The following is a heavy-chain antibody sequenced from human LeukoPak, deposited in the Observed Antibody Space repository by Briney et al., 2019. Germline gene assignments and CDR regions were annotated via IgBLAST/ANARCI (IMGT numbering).Heavy chain of an antibody. D-gene: IGHD6-19*01. CDR1: GVSISRNTYY. V-gene: IGHV4-39*01. CDR2: IDYSGST. CDR3: ARHGYSSVWYRFDS. Sequence: PSETLSLTCTVSGVSISRNTYYWGWIRQPPGKGLEWIGSIDYSGSTYYNPSLKSRVTLSVDTSKNQFSVKLNSLTAADTAVYYCARHGYSSVWYRFDSWGQGTLVTVSS. J-gene: IGHJ4*02.